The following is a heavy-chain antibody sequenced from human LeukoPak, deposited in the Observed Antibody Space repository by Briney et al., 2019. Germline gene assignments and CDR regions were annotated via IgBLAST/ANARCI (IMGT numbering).Heavy chain of an antibody. V-gene: IGHV4-34*01. CDR2: INHSGST. J-gene: IGHJ4*02. CDR1: GGSFSGYY. D-gene: IGHD2-15*01. CDR3: ARRAALYVVGGAAVFDY. Sequence: PSETLSLTCAVYGGSFSGYYWSWIRQPPGKGLEWIGEINHSGSTNYNPSLKSRVTISVDTSKNQFSLKLSSLTAADTVVYYCARRAALYVVGGAAVFDYWGKGTLVRVSS.